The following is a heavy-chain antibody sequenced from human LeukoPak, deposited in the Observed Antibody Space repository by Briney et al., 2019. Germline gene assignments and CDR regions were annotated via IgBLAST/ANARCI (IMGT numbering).Heavy chain of an antibody. CDR2: TYYRSKWYN. Sequence: SQTLSLTCAISGDSVSSNSAAWNWIRQSPSRGLEWLGRTYYRSKWYNDYAGSVKSRITINPDTSKNQFSLQLNSVTPEDTAVYYCARGLHHWLVREYNWFDPWGQGTLVTVSS. V-gene: IGHV6-1*01. D-gene: IGHD6-6*01. J-gene: IGHJ5*02. CDR1: GDSVSSNSAA. CDR3: ARGLHHWLVREYNWFDP.